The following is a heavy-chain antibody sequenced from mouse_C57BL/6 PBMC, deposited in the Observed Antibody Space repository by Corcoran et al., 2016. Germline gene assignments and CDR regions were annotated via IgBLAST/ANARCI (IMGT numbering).Heavy chain of an antibody. J-gene: IGHJ1*03. Sequence: QVQLQQSGAELVRPGTSVKMSCKASGYTFTNYWIGWAKQRPGHGLEWIGDIYPGGGYTNYNEKFKGKATLTADKSSSTAYMQFSSLTSEDSASYYCARKGSNYEWYFDVWGTGTTVTVAS. D-gene: IGHD2-5*01. CDR1: GYTFTNYW. V-gene: IGHV1-63*01. CDR3: ARKGSNYEWYFDV. CDR2: IYPGGGYT.